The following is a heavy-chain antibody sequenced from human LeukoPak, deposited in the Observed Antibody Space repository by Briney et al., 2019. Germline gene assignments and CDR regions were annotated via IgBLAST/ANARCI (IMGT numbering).Heavy chain of an antibody. V-gene: IGHV1-46*01. CDR2: INPSGGST. J-gene: IGHJ4*02. D-gene: IGHD1-26*01. CDR1: GYTFTSYY. Sequence: ASVKVSCKAPGYTFTSYYMHWVRQAPGQGLEWMGIINPSGGSTSYAQKFQGRVTMTRDTSTSTVYMELSSLRSEDTAVYYCASLTVGATLFDYWGQGTLVTVSS. CDR3: ASLTVGATLFDY.